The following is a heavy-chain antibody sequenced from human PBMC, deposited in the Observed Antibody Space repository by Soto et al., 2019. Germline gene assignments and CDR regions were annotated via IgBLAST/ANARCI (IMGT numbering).Heavy chain of an antibody. CDR3: AKVRSSTSCYAFDY. D-gene: IGHD2-2*01. Sequence: GSLRLSCAASGFTFSSYAMSWVRQAPGKGLEWVSAINSRGGSTYYADSVKGRLTISRDSSKNTLYLQMNSLRAEDTAVYYCAKVRSSTSCYAFDYWGQVTLVTVSS. CDR2: INSRGGST. V-gene: IGHV3-23*01. J-gene: IGHJ4*02. CDR1: GFTFSSYA.